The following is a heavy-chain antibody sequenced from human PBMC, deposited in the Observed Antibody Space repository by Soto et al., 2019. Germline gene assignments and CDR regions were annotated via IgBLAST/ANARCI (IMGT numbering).Heavy chain of an antibody. V-gene: IGHV1-3*01. CDR1: GYTFTSYT. CDR2: INAGNGRE. Sequence: QVQLEQSGAEVKKPGASVKVSCKTSGYTFTSYTLHWVRQAPGQGLEWMGWINAGNGREKYSQRFQDRVSLSTDKSATTAYMELRSFSPKATEFYYCARGGGWVGEASFDSWGQGTLVTVSS. J-gene: IGHJ4*02. D-gene: IGHD3-10*01. CDR3: ARGGGWVGEASFDS.